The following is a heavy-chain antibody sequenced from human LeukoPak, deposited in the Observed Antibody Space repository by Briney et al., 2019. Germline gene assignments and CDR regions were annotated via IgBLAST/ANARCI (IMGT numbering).Heavy chain of an antibody. CDR2: ISRSSSHI. Sequence: PGGSLRLSCAASGFTFSIFGMNWVRQAPGKGLEWVSSISRSSSHIYYADSVKGRFTISRDIAKNSLDLQMNSLRAEDTAVYYCARQSGSYDYYYGMDVWGRGTTDTVSS. V-gene: IGHV3-21*01. D-gene: IGHD1-26*01. J-gene: IGHJ6*02. CDR1: GFTFSIFG. CDR3: ARQSGSYDYYYGMDV.